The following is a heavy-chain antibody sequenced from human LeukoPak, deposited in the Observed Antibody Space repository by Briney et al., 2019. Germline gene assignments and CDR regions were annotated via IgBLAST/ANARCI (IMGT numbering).Heavy chain of an antibody. Sequence: GGSPRLSCAASGFTFSSYGMHWVRQAPGKGLEWVAFIRYDGSNKYYADSVKGRFTISRDNSKNTLYLQMNSLRAEDTAVYYCAKDRQYCSGGSCYPNFDYWGQGTLVTVSS. J-gene: IGHJ4*02. CDR3: AKDRQYCSGGSCYPNFDY. CDR1: GFTFSSYG. D-gene: IGHD2-15*01. CDR2: IRYDGSNK. V-gene: IGHV3-30*02.